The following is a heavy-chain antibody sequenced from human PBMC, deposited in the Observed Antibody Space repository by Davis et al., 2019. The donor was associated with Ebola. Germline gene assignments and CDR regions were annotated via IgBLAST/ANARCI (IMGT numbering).Heavy chain of an antibody. CDR2: TYFNSKYYS. J-gene: IGHJ6*04. CDR1: GDSVSINSAG. V-gene: IGHV6-1*01. CDR3: ARGWFRGSMDV. D-gene: IGHD3-10*01. Sequence: PSETLSLTCAISGDSVSINSAGWNWIRQSPSRGLEWLGRTYFNSKYYSDYAVSVRGRITINPDTSKNQFSLQLSSVTPEDTGLYYCARGWFRGSMDVWGEGTTVTVSS.